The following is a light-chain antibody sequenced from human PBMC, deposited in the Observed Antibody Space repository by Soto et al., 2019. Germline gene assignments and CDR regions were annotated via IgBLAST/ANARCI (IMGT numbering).Light chain of an antibody. J-gene: IGLJ1*01. CDR2: DVY. V-gene: IGLV2-11*01. CDR1: STDVGAYNY. CDR3: CSYGGSFYV. Sequence: QSALTQPRSVSGSPGQSVTISCTGTSTDVGAYNYVSWYQQHPGKAPKLIISDVYERPSGVPDRFSGSKSANTASLTISGLQAEDEADYYCCSYGGSFYVFGTGTKVTV.